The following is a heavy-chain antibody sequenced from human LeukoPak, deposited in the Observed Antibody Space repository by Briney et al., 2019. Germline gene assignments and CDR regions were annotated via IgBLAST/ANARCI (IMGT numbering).Heavy chain of an antibody. CDR3: ARQWLVNG. CDR1: GFTFSSYT. Sequence: GGSLRLSCAASGFTFSSYTMNWVRQAPGKGLEWVSSISSSSSHINYADSVKGRITISRDNAKNSLYLQMNSLGAEDTAVYYCARQWLVNGWGQGTLVTVSS. J-gene: IGHJ4*02. CDR2: ISSSSSHI. D-gene: IGHD6-19*01. V-gene: IGHV3-21*04.